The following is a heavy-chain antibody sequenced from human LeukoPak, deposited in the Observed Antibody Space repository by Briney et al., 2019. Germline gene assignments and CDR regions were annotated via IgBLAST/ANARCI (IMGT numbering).Heavy chain of an antibody. D-gene: IGHD6-19*01. CDR2: ISGSGGST. V-gene: IGHV3-23*01. Sequence: GGSLRLSCAASGFTFSSYSMNWVRQAPGKGLEWVSAISGSGGSTYYADSVKGRFTISRDNSKNTLYLQMNSLRAEDTAVYYCAKFEVGPWRGSGWYSILDVWGKGTTVTISS. J-gene: IGHJ6*04. CDR3: AKFEVGPWRGSGWYSILDV. CDR1: GFTFSSYS.